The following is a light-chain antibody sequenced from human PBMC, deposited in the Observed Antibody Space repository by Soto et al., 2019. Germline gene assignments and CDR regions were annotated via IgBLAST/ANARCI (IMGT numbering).Light chain of an antibody. CDR1: NIGTKN. V-gene: IGLV3-9*01. Sequence: SSELTQPLSVSVALGQTARITCGGNNIGTKNVHWYQQKPGQAPVLVIYRDINRPSGIPERFSGSKSGSAATLTISRAQAGDEADYYCQVWDSSTHVVFGGGTKLTVL. J-gene: IGLJ2*01. CDR2: RDI. CDR3: QVWDSSTHVV.